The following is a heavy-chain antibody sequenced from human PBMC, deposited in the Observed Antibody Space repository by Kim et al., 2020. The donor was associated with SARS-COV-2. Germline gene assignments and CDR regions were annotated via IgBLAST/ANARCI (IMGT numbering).Heavy chain of an antibody. CDR3: AKDTGGSYSAFDY. Sequence: YADSVKGRFTISRDNAKNSLYLQMNSLRAEDTALYYCAKDTGGSYSAFDYWGQGTLVTVSS. V-gene: IGHV3-9*01. D-gene: IGHD1-26*01. J-gene: IGHJ4*02.